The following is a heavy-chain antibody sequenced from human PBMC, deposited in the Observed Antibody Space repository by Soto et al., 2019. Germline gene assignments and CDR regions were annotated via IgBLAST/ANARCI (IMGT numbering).Heavy chain of an antibody. Sequence: SETLSLTCTVSGGSISSYYWSWIRQPPGKGLEWLGYIYYSGSTNYNPSLKSRVTISVDTSKNQFSLRLSSVTAADTALYYCARIGVVPSSLDPWGQGTLVTVSS. J-gene: IGHJ5*02. CDR3: ARIGVVPSSLDP. CDR2: IYYSGST. D-gene: IGHD3-3*01. CDR1: GGSISSYY. V-gene: IGHV4-59*12.